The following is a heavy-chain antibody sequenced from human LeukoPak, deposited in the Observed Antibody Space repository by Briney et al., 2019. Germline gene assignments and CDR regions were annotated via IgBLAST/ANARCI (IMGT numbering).Heavy chain of an antibody. Sequence: GGSLRLSCAASGFTFSNAWMSWVRQAPGKGLEWVGRIKSKTDGGTTDYAAPVKGRFTISRDDSKNTLYLQMNSLRTEETAVYYCAKGPAMVRGTFDPWGQGTLVTVSS. V-gene: IGHV3-15*01. D-gene: IGHD3-10*01. CDR1: GFTFSNAW. J-gene: IGHJ5*02. CDR2: IKSKTDGGTT. CDR3: AKGPAMVRGTFDP.